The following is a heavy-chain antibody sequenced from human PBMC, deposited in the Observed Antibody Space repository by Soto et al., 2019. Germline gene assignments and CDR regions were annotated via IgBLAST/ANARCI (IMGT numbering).Heavy chain of an antibody. CDR1: GGSMSSTSYN. CDR3: ARHLNQLAPGY. D-gene: IGHD6-6*01. V-gene: IGHV4-39*01. J-gene: IGHJ4*02. Sequence: SETLSLTCTVSGGSMSSTSYNWGWIRQPPGKGLEWIGSVSYSGSLFYNPSLKSRITISIDTSKNQFSLNLSSVTAADTAVYYCARHLNQLAPGYWGQGTLVTVSS. CDR2: VSYSGSL.